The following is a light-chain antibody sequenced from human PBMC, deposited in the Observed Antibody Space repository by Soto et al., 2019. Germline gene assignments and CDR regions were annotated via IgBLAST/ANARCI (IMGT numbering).Light chain of an antibody. CDR3: QQYGGSPYT. Sequence: EIVLTQSPGTLSLSPGERATLSCRASQTINSGLAWYQHKRGQAPRLLIYGVSVRAIGIPDRFGGSGSGTDFTLTISRLEPEDCAVYFCQQYGGSPYTFGQGTKVEI. V-gene: IGKV3-20*01. CDR2: GVS. J-gene: IGKJ2*01. CDR1: QTINSG.